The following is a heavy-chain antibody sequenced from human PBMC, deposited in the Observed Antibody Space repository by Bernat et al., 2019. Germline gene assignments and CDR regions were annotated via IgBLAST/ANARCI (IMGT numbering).Heavy chain of an antibody. V-gene: IGHV4-34*01. CDR3: ARGFFLLFGVVRRFYYFDY. D-gene: IGHD3-3*01. CDR1: GGSFSGYY. Sequence: QVQLQQWGAGLLKPSETLSLTCAVYGGSFSGYYWSWIRQPPGKGLEWIGEINHSGSTNYNPSLKSRVTISVGPSKNQFSLKLSSVTAADTAVYYCARGFFLLFGVVRRFYYFDYWGQGTLVTVSS. J-gene: IGHJ4*02. CDR2: INHSGST.